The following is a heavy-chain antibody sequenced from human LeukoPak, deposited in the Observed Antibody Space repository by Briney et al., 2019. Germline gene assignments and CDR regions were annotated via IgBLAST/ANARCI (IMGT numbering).Heavy chain of an antibody. Sequence: PSETLSLTCAVYGGSFSGYYWSWIRQPPGKGLEWIGEINHSGSTNYNPSLKSRVTISVDASKNQFSLKLSSVTAADTAVYYCARGVPLTGFGELLPSGYYFDYWGQGTLVTVSS. V-gene: IGHV4-34*01. CDR1: GGSFSGYY. D-gene: IGHD3-10*01. J-gene: IGHJ4*02. CDR3: ARGVPLTGFGELLPSGYYFDY. CDR2: INHSGST.